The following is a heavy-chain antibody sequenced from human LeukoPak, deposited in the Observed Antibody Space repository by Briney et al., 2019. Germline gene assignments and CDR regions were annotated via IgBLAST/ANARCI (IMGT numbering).Heavy chain of an antibody. CDR2: INHSGST. D-gene: IGHD3-10*01. V-gene: IGHV4-34*01. CDR1: GGSFSGYY. CDR3: ARGLGVPMVRGVIITSYYFDY. J-gene: IGHJ4*02. Sequence: PSETLSLTCAVYGGSFSGYYWSWIRQPPGKGLEWIGEINHSGSTNYNPSLKSRVTISVDTSKNQFSLKLSSVTAADTAVYYCARGLGVPMVRGVIITSYYFDYWGQGTLVTVSS.